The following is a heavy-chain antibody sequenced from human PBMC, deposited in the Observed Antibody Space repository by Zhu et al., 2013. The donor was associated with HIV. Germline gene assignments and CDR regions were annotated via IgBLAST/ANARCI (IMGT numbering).Heavy chain of an antibody. V-gene: IGHV1-18*01. CDR2: ISVHNGNT. CDR3: ARDRIAVRPGWFDP. Sequence: QVQVVQSGAEVKMPGASVKVSCKTSGFIFANYGFSWVRQAPGRGLEWVSWISVHNGNTKYAQNIQDRITMTRDTSTSTAYMELRNLRFDDTAVYYCARDRIAVRPGWFDPWGQGTLVTVSS. D-gene: IGHD6-6*01. J-gene: IGHJ5*02. CDR1: GFIFANYG.